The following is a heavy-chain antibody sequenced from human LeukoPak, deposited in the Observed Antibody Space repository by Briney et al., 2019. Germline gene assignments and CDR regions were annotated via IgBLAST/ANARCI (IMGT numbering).Heavy chain of an antibody. J-gene: IGHJ4*02. CDR2: IYTSGST. D-gene: IGHD3-3*01. V-gene: IGHV4-61*02. CDR1: GGSISSGSYY. Sequence: SETLSLTCTVSGGSISSGSYYWSWIRQPAGKGLEWIGRIYTSGSTNYNPSLKSRVTIPVDTSKNQFSLKLSSVTAADTAVYYCARGYDFWSGYTLDYWGQGTLVTVSS. CDR3: ARGYDFWSGYTLDY.